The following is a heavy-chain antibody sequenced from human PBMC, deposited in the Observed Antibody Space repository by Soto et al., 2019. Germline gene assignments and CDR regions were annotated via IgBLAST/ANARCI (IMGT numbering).Heavy chain of an antibody. V-gene: IGHV3-33*01. J-gene: IGHJ6*02. CDR2: IWYDGSNK. CDR1: GFTFSSYG. CDR3: ARKGHCSGGSCYQYYYYGMDV. Sequence: QVQLVESGGGVVQPGRSLRLSCEASGFTFSSYGMHWVRQAPGKGLEWVAVIWYDGSNKYYADSVKGRFTISRDNSKNTLYLQMNSLRAEDTAVYYCARKGHCSGGSCYQYYYYGMDVWGQGTTVTVSS. D-gene: IGHD2-15*01.